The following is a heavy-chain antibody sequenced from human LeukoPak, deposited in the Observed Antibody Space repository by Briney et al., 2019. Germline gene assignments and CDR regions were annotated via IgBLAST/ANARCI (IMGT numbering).Heavy chain of an antibody. J-gene: IGHJ4*02. V-gene: IGHV3-30*02. D-gene: IGHD3-10*01. CDR1: RFNFSRNG. Sequence: PGGSLRLSCAASRFNFSRNGMHWVRQAPGKGLEWVAFIRYDGSKKFYGDSVRGRFTISRDNSKNTLYLQMNTLRDEHTAVYYCARDFDDVNGDYYYIPDYWGQGMLVTVSS. CDR3: ARDFDDVNGDYYYIPDY. CDR2: IRYDGSKK.